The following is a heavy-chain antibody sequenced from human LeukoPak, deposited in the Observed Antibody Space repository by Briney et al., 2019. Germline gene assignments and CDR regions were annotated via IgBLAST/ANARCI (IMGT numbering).Heavy chain of an antibody. D-gene: IGHD3-16*01. CDR3: TRGAGWLIDY. CDR2: FYNSGRS. V-gene: IGHV4-59*01. J-gene: IGHJ4*02. Sequence: SETLSLTCTVSDDSISDYYRGWIRQPPGKGLEWIGYFYNSGRSTYNPSLKSRVTISADTSKNHSSLKLNSVTTADTAVYYCTRGAGWLIDYWGQGILVTVSS. CDR1: DDSISDYY.